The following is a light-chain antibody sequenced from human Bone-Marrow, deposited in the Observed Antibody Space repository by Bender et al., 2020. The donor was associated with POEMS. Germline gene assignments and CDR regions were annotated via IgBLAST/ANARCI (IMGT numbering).Light chain of an antibody. V-gene: IGLV1-44*01. CDR1: SSNIGTNP. Sequence: SVLTQPPSASGTPGQRVTISCSGSSSNIGTNPVNWYQPLPGTAPKLPIYINNQRPSGVPDRFSGSKSGTSASLAISGLQSEDESDYYCAAWEDSLNGWVFGAGTKLTVL. CDR3: AAWEDSLNGWV. J-gene: IGLJ3*02. CDR2: INN.